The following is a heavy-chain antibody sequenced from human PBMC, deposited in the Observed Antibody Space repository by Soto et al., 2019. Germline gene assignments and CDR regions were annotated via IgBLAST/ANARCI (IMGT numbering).Heavy chain of an antibody. CDR1: GYTFSNFW. V-gene: IGHV5-51*01. J-gene: IGHJ4*02. D-gene: IGHD6-13*01. CDR2: IYPGDSET. Sequence: PGXSLKISCQCSGYTFSNFWIAWVRQLPGKGLEYMGIIYPGDSETRYSPSFHGKVTISADRSIGTAYLQWSSLEASDSAFYFCARSPRSSPYFDYWGQGALVTVSS. CDR3: ARSPRSSPYFDY.